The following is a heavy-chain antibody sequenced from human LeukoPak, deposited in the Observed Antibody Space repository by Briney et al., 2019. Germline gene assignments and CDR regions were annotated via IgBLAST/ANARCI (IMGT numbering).Heavy chain of an antibody. CDR1: GGTFNTSP. V-gene: IGHV1-69*06. D-gene: IGHD4-17*01. CDR3: ARAEPGYGDTGYCYYMDV. Sequence: ASVKVSCKASGGTFNTSPLSWLRQAPGQGPEWMGGIIPFFGTANYAQKFQGRVTITADKSTSTAYMELSSLRSEDTAVYYCARAEPGYGDTGYCYYMDVWGKGTTVTVSS. CDR2: IIPFFGTA. J-gene: IGHJ6*03.